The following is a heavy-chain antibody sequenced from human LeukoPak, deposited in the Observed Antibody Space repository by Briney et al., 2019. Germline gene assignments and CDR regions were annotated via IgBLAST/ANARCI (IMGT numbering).Heavy chain of an antibody. J-gene: IGHJ4*02. CDR2: ISYDGSNK. V-gene: IGHV3-30*01. CDR3: ARDENPGGYSYGLGVDY. D-gene: IGHD5-18*01. Sequence: PGRSLRLSCAASGLTFSSYAMLRGSQAPGKGLVWGAVISYDGSNKYYADSVKGRFTISRDNSKNTLYLQMNSLRAEDTAVYYCARDENPGGYSYGLGVDYWGQGTLVTVSS. CDR1: GLTFSSYA.